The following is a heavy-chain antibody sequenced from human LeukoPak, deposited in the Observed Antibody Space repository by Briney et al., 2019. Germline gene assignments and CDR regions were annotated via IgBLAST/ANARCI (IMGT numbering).Heavy chain of an antibody. CDR3: AKKEAMMRVVPYYYDF. V-gene: IGHV3-23*01. J-gene: IGHJ4*02. CDR1: GFTFSGYV. CDR2: ISGSGGDT. D-gene: IGHD3-22*01. Sequence: GGSLRLSCSASGFTFSGYVMTWVRHAPGQGLEWVSAISGSGGDTYYADSVKGRFNISRENSKNTLYLQMNSLRGERTAVYYGAKKEAMMRVVPYYYDFWGQGTLVTVSS.